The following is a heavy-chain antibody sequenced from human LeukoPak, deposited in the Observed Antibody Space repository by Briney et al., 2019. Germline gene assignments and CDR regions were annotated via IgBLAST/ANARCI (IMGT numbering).Heavy chain of an antibody. CDR3: ANYGDIVVVPAAGDDWFDP. CDR1: GFTFSSYG. J-gene: IGHJ5*02. Sequence: GGSLRLSCAASGFTFSSYGMHWVRQAPGKGLEWVAFIRYDGSNKYYADSVKGRFTTSRDNSKNTLYLQMNSLRAEDTAVYYCANYGDIVVVPAAGDDWFDPWGQGTLVTVSS. V-gene: IGHV3-30*02. CDR2: IRYDGSNK. D-gene: IGHD2-2*01.